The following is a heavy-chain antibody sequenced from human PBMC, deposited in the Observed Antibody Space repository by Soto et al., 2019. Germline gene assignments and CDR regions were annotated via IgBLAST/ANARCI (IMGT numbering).Heavy chain of an antibody. CDR2: FDPDEAET. J-gene: IGHJ5*02. D-gene: IGHD4-17*01. CDR1: GYTLNEVA. CDR3: TTYHGDYNFDH. V-gene: IGHV1-24*01. Sequence: ASVKVSCKVSGYTLNEVAMHWVRQAPGKGLEWLGGFDPDEAETIYAQHSQGRVTMTEDASTDTVYMELSSLRSEDTALYFCTTYHGDYNFDHWGQGTLVTVSS.